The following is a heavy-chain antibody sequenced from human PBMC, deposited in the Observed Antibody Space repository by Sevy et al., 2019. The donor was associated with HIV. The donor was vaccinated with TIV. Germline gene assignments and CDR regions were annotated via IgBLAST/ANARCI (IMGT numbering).Heavy chain of an antibody. J-gene: IGHJ5*02. CDR2: LTRDGSKK. CDR3: VSDMSPTLGTGNNWFDL. CDR1: GFVLEDFA. V-gene: IGHV3-9*01. Sequence: GGSLRLSCVGSGFVLEDFAVHWVRRSPGKGLEWVSGLTRDGSKKFYERSVKGRFTISRDNARNSLYLKMNNMKFDDTAFYYCVSDMSPTLGTGNNWFDLWGQGSLVTVSS. D-gene: IGHD1-1*01.